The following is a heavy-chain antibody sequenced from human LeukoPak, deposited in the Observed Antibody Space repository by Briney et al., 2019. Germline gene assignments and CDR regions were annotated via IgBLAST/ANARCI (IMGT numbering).Heavy chain of an antibody. Sequence: QPGGSLRLSCAASGFTLSRYAMQWVGEARGKGREWGAVISYDGSKKYYADSVKGRFTISRDNSKSTLYLQMTSLRVEDTAIYYCAKDTGVLTIIYWYFDLWGRGTLVTVSS. CDR3: AKDTGVLTIIYWYFDL. J-gene: IGHJ2*01. CDR2: ISYDGSKK. V-gene: IGHV3-30-3*01. CDR1: GFTLSRYA. D-gene: IGHD3-9*01.